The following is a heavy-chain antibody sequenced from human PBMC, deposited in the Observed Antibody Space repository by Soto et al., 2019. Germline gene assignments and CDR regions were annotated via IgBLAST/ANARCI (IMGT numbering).Heavy chain of an antibody. V-gene: IGHV3-9*01. D-gene: IGHD2-8*01. Sequence: PGGSLRLSCAASGFTFDDYAMHWVRQAPGKGLEWVSGISWNSGSIGYADSVKGRFTISRDNAKNSLYLQMNSLRAEDTALYYCAKGYCTNGVCYNDWFDPWGQGTLVTVSS. CDR2: ISWNSGSI. CDR3: AKGYCTNGVCYNDWFDP. J-gene: IGHJ5*02. CDR1: GFTFDDYA.